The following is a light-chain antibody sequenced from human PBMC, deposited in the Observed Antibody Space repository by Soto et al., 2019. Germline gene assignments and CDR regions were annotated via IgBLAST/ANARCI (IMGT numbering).Light chain of an antibody. V-gene: IGLV1-44*01. CDR3: STWDDSLNGWV. Sequence: QAVVTQPPSVSGTPGLRVNISCSGGIYNIGKDTVNWYQQLPGTAPKLLMFNDDKRPSGVPDRFSGSRSGTSDSLAISGLQSDDEAVYFCSTWDDSLNGWVFGGGTQLTVL. CDR1: IYNIGKDT. CDR2: NDD. J-gene: IGLJ3*02.